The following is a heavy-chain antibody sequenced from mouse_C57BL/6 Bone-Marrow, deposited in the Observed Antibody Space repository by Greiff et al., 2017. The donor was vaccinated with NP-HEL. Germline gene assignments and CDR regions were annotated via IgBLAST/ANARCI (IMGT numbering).Heavy chain of an antibody. CDR3: ARHEDDGYYSWFAY. Sequence: EVKVEESGGGLVQPGESLKLSCESNEYEFPSHDMSWVRKTPEKRLELVAAINSDGGSTYYPDTMERRFIISRDNTKKTLYLQMSSLRSEDTALYYCARHEDDGYYSWFAYWGQGTLVTVSA. V-gene: IGHV5-2*03. J-gene: IGHJ3*01. CDR2: INSDGGST. CDR1: EYEFPSHD. D-gene: IGHD2-3*01.